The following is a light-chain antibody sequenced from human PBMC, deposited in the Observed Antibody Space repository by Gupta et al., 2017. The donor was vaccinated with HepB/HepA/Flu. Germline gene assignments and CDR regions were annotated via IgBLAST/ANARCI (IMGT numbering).Light chain of an antibody. V-gene: IGKV3-20*01. CDR1: QSVSSSY. J-gene: IGKJ5*01. Sequence: EIVLTQSPGTLSLSPGERATLSCRASQSVSSSYLAWYQQKPGQAPRLLIYGASSRATGSPDRLSGSGSGTDFTLTISRLEPEDCAVYYCQQYGSEPITFGQGTRLEMK. CDR3: QQYGSEPIT. CDR2: GAS.